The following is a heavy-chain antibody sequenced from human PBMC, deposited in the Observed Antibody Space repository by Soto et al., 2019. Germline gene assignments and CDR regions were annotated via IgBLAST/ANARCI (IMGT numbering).Heavy chain of an antibody. D-gene: IGHD4-4*01. CDR1: GFTFDDYA. Sequence: EVQLVESGGGLVQPGRSLRLSCAASGFTFDDYAMHWVRQAPGKGLEWVSGISWNSGSIGYADSVKGRFTISRDNAKNSLYLQMNSLRAEDTAVYYCAKTGTMAAFDIWGQGTMVTGSS. CDR3: AKTGTMAAFDI. V-gene: IGHV3-9*01. J-gene: IGHJ3*02. CDR2: ISWNSGSI.